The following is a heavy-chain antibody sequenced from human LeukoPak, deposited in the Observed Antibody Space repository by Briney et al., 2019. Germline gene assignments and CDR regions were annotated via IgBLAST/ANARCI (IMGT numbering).Heavy chain of an antibody. J-gene: IGHJ4*02. CDR1: GFSFGAYE. Sequence: PGGSLRLSCEVSGFSFGAYEMNWVRQAPGKGLEWVSLISHIGSAINYVDSVKGRFTISRDNSKNLLVLQMNSLRVEDTAVYYCAREGGFDYWGQGTLVTVSS. V-gene: IGHV3-48*03. CDR3: AREGGFDY. D-gene: IGHD3-16*01. CDR2: ISHIGSAI.